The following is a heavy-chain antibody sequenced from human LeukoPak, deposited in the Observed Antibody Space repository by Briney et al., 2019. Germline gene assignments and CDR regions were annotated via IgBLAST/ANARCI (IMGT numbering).Heavy chain of an antibody. CDR3: AKVDIVASGLDY. CDR2: ISGSGGST. V-gene: IGHV3-23*01. CDR1: GFTFSSYA. Sequence: GGSLRLSCAASGFTFSSYAMSWVRQAPGKGLEWVSAISGSGGSTYYADSVRGRFTISRDNSKNTLYLQMNSLRAEDTAVYYCAKVDIVASGLDYWGQGTLVTVSS. J-gene: IGHJ4*02. D-gene: IGHD5-12*01.